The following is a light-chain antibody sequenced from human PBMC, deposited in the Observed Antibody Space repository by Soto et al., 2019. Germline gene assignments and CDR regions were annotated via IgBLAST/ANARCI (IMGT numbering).Light chain of an antibody. CDR1: SSDVGGYNY. V-gene: IGLV2-14*01. Sequence: QSALTQPASVSGSPGQSITISCTGTSSDVGGYNYVSWYQQHPGKAPKLMIYDVSNRPSGVSNRFSGSKSGNTASLTVSGLKAEDEADYYCSSYAGSNILFGGGTKLTVL. CDR3: SSYAGSNIL. J-gene: IGLJ3*02. CDR2: DVS.